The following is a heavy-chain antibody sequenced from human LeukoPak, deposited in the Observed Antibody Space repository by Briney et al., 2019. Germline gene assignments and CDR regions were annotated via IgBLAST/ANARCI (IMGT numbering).Heavy chain of an antibody. CDR1: GFTFSDYY. Sequence: GGSLRLSCAASGFTFSDYYMDWVRQAPGKGLEWVGRIRNEADSYTTEYAASVQGRFTISRDDSKSSMFLQMNSLRDEDTAVYYCARGRAQYYYDSSGYYYFDYWGQGTLVTVSS. CDR2: IRNEADSYTT. CDR3: ARGRAQYYYDSSGYYYFDY. V-gene: IGHV3-72*01. J-gene: IGHJ4*02. D-gene: IGHD3-22*01.